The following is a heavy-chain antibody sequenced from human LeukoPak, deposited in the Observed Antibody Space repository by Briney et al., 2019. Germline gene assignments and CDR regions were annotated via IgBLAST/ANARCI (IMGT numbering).Heavy chain of an antibody. J-gene: IGHJ3*02. CDR2: IYHTGSN. V-gene: IGHV4-61*08. D-gene: IGHD6-13*01. Sequence: YPSETLSLTCTVSGGSISSGDYYWTWIRQPPGKGLEWIGYIYHTGSNNYSPSLKSRVTMYVDTSKNQLSLKLSSVTAADTAMYYCARARYTNSWYAVDIWGPGTMVTVSS. CDR1: GGSISSGDYY. CDR3: ARARYTNSWYAVDI.